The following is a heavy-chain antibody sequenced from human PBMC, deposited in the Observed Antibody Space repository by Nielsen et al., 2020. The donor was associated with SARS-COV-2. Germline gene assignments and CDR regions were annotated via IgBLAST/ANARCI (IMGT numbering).Heavy chain of an antibody. Sequence: GKSLKISCAASGFTFDDYAMHWVRQAPGKGLEWVSGISWNSGSIGYADSVKGRFTISRDNAKNSLYLQMNSLRAEDTAVYYCAKLSLGGTFDYWGQGTLVTVSS. CDR1: GFTFDDYA. D-gene: IGHD3-16*01. CDR3: AKLSLGGTFDY. V-gene: IGHV3-9*01. CDR2: ISWNSGSI. J-gene: IGHJ4*02.